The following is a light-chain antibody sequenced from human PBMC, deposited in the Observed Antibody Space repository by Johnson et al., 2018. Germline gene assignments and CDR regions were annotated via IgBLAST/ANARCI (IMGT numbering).Light chain of an antibody. Sequence: QSVLTQPPSVSAAPGQKVTISCSGSSSNIGNNYVSWYQQLPGTAPKLLIYENNKRPSGIPDRFSGYKSGPSATLGITGLQTGDAADYYCGTWDSSLSAGNGFGTGTKVTRL. CDR3: GTWDSSLSAGNG. CDR2: ENN. J-gene: IGLJ1*01. CDR1: SSNIGNNY. V-gene: IGLV1-51*02.